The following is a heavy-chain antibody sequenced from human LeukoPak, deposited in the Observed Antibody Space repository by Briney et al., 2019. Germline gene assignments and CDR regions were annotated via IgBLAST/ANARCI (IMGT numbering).Heavy chain of an antibody. CDR1: GFTFDTYG. V-gene: IGHV3-23*01. J-gene: IGHJ4*02. Sequence: GGLLRLSCAASGFTFDTYGMSWVRQAPGKGLEWVSSISGSGNYMYYKDSVKGRFTISRDNSQNTVSLQMNSLRVEDTAVYYCARGDGSGWPLDKWGQGTLVTVSS. CDR2: ISGSGNYM. CDR3: ARGDGSGWPLDK. D-gene: IGHD6-19*01.